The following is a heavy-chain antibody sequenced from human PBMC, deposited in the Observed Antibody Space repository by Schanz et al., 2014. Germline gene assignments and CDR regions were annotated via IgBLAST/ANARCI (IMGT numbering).Heavy chain of an antibody. CDR3: ARGPLGTSP. V-gene: IGHV1-69*09. CDR2: IIPIHGIV. D-gene: IGHD5-12*01. J-gene: IGHJ5*02. CDR1: GYTLSAYS. Sequence: QVQLVQSGTQVKKPGASVKVSCKASGYTLSAYSLHWVRQAPGQGLEWMGRIIPIHGIVNYAQRFQDRVRITADKSTSTAYMELSSLKSEDTAVYYCARGPLGTSPWGQGSLVTVSS.